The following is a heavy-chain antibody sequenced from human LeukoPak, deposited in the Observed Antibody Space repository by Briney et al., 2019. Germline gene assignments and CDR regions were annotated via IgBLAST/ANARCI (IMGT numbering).Heavy chain of an antibody. Sequence: GESLEISCKGSGYSFTSYWIGWVRRVPGKGLEGMGIIYPGDSATTYPPSFQGHVTISADKSISTAYLQWSSLKASDTAMYYCARLYYGSGSYKGAFDIWGQGTMVTVSS. CDR3: ARLYYGSGSYKGAFDI. CDR2: IYPGDSAT. D-gene: IGHD3-10*01. J-gene: IGHJ3*02. V-gene: IGHV5-51*01. CDR1: GYSFTSYW.